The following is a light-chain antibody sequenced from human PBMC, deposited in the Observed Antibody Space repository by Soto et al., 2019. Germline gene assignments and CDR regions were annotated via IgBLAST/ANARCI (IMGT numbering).Light chain of an antibody. V-gene: IGLV2-14*01. CDR1: SSDVGGYNY. Sequence: QSVLTQPASVSGSPGQSITISCTGTSSDVGGYNYVSWYQQHPGKAPKLIIYEVSNRPSGVSNHFSGSKSGNTASLTISGLQAEDEADYYCSSYTRRRTYVFGTGTKVPVL. CDR2: EVS. J-gene: IGLJ1*01. CDR3: SSYTRRRTYV.